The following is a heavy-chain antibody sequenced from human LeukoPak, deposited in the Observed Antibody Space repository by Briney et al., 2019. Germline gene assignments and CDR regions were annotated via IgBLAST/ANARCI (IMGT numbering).Heavy chain of an antibody. CDR1: GFTFSSYA. Sequence: GGSLRLSCAASGFTFSSYAMSWVRQAPGKGLEGVSAISGSGGSTYYADSVKGRFTISRDNSKNTLYLQMNSLRAEDTAVYYCAKISVVVDATGRNYAMAVWGQGTTVIVSS. CDR3: AKISVVVDATGRNYAMAV. CDR2: ISGSGGST. D-gene: IGHD2-15*01. J-gene: IGHJ6*02. V-gene: IGHV3-23*01.